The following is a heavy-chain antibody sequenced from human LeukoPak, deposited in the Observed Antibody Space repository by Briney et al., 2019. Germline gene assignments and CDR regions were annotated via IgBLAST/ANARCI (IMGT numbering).Heavy chain of an antibody. J-gene: IGHJ4*02. CDR1: GGSISNYY. D-gene: IGHD2-15*01. Sequence: SETLSLTCTVSGGSISNYYWSWIRQPPGKGLEWIGYISYTGSTNYNPSLKSRVTISVDTSKNQFSLRLSSVTAADTAVYYCAREWVYCSGGSCYSYWGQGTLVTVSS. CDR3: AREWVYCSGGSCYSY. CDR2: ISYTGST. V-gene: IGHV4-59*01.